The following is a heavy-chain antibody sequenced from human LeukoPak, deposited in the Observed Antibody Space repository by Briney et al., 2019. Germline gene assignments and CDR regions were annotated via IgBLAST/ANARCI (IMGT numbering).Heavy chain of an antibody. J-gene: IGHJ4*02. D-gene: IGHD3-22*01. V-gene: IGHV3-73*01. CDR2: IRNKRNNYAT. CDR3: TIHYDSGGYRFDY. CDR1: DFTFSGST. Sequence: GGSLKLSCAASDFTFSGSTMHWVRQASGKGLEWVGRIRNKRNNYATAYGESVKGRFTISRDDSKNTAYLQMNSLKTEDPAVHYCTIHYDSGGYRFDYWGQGTLVTVSS.